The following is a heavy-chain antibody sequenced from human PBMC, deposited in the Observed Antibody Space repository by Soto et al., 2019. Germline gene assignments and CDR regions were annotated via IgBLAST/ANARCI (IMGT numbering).Heavy chain of an antibody. V-gene: IGHV4-59*08. CDR3: ARGRFYMDV. CDR2: IYYSGST. CDR1: GGSCSGYY. Sequence: SETPSLTCAVCGGSCSGYYWSWIRQTPGKGLEWIGYIYYSGSTNYNPSLKSRVTISVDTSKNQFSLKLSSVTAADTAVYYCARGRFYMDVWRKGTTVTVSS. J-gene: IGHJ6*03.